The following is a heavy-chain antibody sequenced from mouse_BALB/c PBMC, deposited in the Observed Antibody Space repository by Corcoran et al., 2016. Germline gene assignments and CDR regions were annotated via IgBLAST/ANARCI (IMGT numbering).Heavy chain of an antibody. J-gene: IGHJ3*01. Sequence: EVQLHQSQPELVHPGASEKISCKTSGYTFTEYTMHWVKQRYGKNLEWIGGINPNNGGTSYNQKFKGKATLTVDKSSSTAYMALRSLTSEYSAVYYCARGSEYGNPFAYWGQGTLVTVSA. CDR1: GYTFTEYT. V-gene: IGHV1-18*01. D-gene: IGHD2-10*02. CDR3: ARGSEYGNPFAY. CDR2: INPNNGGT.